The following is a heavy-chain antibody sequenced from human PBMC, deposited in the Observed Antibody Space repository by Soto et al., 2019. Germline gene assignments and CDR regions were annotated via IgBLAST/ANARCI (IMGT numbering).Heavy chain of an antibody. CDR3: VANSGGCWNFEV. D-gene: IGHD5-12*01. V-gene: IGHV3-30*03. CDR2: ISYDGLNK. CDR1: GLRFSSYG. J-gene: IGHJ4*02. Sequence: GGSLRLSCAASGLRFSSYGMHWVRQAPGRGLEWVAVISYDGLNKHYADSVKGRFTISRDNSKNTLYLQMTSLRTGDTALYYCVANSGGCWNFEVWGQGTLVTVSS.